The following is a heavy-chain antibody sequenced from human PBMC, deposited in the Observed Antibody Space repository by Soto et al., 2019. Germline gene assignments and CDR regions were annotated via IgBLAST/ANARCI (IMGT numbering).Heavy chain of an antibody. J-gene: IGHJ6*04. D-gene: IGHD6-19*01. CDR1: GYSVSSSDYY. CDR2: MLYSGLT. Sequence: SETLSLTCSVSGYSVSSSDYYWAWIRQPPGKGLEWIGSMLYSGLTYYNPSLKSRVTLSVDTSKNQFSLQLNSVTPEDTAVYYCARSQWLVWDDYGMDVGGKGTTVTVPQ. CDR3: ARSQWLVWDDYGMDV. V-gene: IGHV4-39*01.